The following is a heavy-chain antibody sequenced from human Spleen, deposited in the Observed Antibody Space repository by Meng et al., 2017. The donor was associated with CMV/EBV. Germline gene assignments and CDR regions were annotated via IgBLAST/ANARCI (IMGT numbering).Heavy chain of an antibody. CDR1: GFTFDDYG. V-gene: IGHV3-30*03. J-gene: IGHJ5*02. CDR3: ARSDASGHGS. D-gene: IGHD2-15*01. Sequence: GESLKISCAASGFTFDDYGMSWVRQAPGKGLEWVAIISYNRSNKNYADSVKGRFTISRDNSKNTLYLQMNSLRPEDTAVYYCARSDASGHGSWGQGALVTVSS. CDR2: ISYNRSNK.